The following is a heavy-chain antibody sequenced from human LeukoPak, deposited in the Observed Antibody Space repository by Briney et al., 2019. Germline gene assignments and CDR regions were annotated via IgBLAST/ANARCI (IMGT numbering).Heavy chain of an antibody. J-gene: IGHJ3*02. Sequence: QAGGSLRLSCAASGFTFSSYEMNCVRQAPGKGLEWVSYISSSGSTIYYADSVKGRFTISRDNAKNSLYLQMNSLRAEDTAVYYCARHYDSSGYYSPHAFDIWGQGTMVTVSS. CDR1: GFTFSSYE. CDR2: ISSSGSTI. CDR3: ARHYDSSGYYSPHAFDI. V-gene: IGHV3-48*03. D-gene: IGHD3-22*01.